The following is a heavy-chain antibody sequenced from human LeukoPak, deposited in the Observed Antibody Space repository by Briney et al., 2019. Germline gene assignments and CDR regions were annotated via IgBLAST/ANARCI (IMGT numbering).Heavy chain of an antibody. V-gene: IGHV4-39*01. J-gene: IGHJ1*01. CDR3: AQNIPGTIEH. D-gene: IGHD1-7*01. Sequence: SETLSLTCTVSGGSIRSSSYYWGWIRQPPGKGLECVGNIYPTGTTYYNPSLKSRVTISIDTSKSQFSLRLSSVTAADTAVYYCAQNIPGTIEHWGQGTLVTVSS. CDR2: IYPTGTT. CDR1: GGSIRSSSYY.